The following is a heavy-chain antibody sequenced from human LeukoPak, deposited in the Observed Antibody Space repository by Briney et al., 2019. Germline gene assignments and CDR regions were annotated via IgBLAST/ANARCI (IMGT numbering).Heavy chain of an antibody. CDR2: INHSGST. Sequence: SETLSLTCAVYGGSFSGYYWSWIHQPPGKGLEWIGEINHSGSTNYNPSLKSRVTISVDTSKNQFSLKLSSVTAADTAVYYCAAPLTAAGTNYWGQGTLVTVSS. CDR1: GGSFSGYY. V-gene: IGHV4-34*01. D-gene: IGHD6-13*01. CDR3: AAPLTAAGTNY. J-gene: IGHJ4*02.